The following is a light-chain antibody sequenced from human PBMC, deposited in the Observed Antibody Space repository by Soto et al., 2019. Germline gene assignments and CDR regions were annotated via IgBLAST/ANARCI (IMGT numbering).Light chain of an antibody. V-gene: IGLV1-44*01. CDR1: TSNIGSNS. CDR3: AAWDDNLLGM. CDR2: GSN. J-gene: IGLJ3*02. Sequence: QSVLTQPPSASGAPGQRVTISCSGSTSNIGSNSVNWYQQVPGTAPRLLIYGSNQRPSGVPDRFSASKSDTSASLVISGLQSEDEASYYCAAWDDNLLGMFGGGTKVTVL.